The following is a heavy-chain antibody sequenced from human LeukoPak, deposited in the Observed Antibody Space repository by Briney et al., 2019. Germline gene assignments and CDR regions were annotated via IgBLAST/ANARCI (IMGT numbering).Heavy chain of an antibody. CDR2: INHSGST. CDR3: ARGQYSSSPVFDF. D-gene: IGHD6-6*01. Sequence: SETLSLTFAVYGGSFSGYYWSWIRQPPGKGLEWMGEINHSGSTKYNPSLKSRVTISEDTSKHQFSLKLSSVTAADTAVYYCARGQYSSSPVFDFWGQGTLVTASS. J-gene: IGHJ4*02. CDR1: GGSFSGYY. V-gene: IGHV4-34*01.